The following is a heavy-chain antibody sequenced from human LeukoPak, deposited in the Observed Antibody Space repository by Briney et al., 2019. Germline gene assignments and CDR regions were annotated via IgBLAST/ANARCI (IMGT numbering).Heavy chain of an antibody. CDR3: ARQKPSTFRQYGQGRPFDY. CDR2: INYSGIT. J-gene: IGHJ4*02. CDR1: DGSLSGSY. D-gene: IGHD2-15*01. Sequence: PSETLSLTCGVSDGSLSGSYWTWIRQAPGKGLEWIGDINYSGITNYDPSLKSRVTISVDTSTNQFSLRLTSVTAADTAVYYCARQKPSTFRQYGQGRPFDYWGQGTLVTVSS. V-gene: IGHV4-34*01.